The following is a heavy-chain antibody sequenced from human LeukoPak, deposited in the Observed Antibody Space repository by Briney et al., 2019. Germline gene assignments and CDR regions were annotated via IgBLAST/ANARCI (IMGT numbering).Heavy chain of an antibody. CDR1: GYTFTGYY. J-gene: IGHJ4*02. CDR2: INPNSGGT. D-gene: IGHD3-3*01. Sequence: GASVKVSCKASGYTFTGYYMHWARQAPGQGLEWMGWINPNSGGTNYAQKFQGRVTMTRDTSISTAYMELSRLRSDDTAVYYCARSYYDFWSGYSPYYFDYWGQGTLVTVSS. V-gene: IGHV1-2*02. CDR3: ARSYYDFWSGYSPYYFDY.